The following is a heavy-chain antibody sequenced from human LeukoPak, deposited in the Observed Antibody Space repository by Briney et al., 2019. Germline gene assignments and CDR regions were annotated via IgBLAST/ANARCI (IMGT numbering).Heavy chain of an antibody. CDR2: FDPEDDET. J-gene: IGHJ4*02. CDR3: ATGATGTTYYFDY. D-gene: IGHD1-1*01. V-gene: IGHV1-24*01. CDR1: GYTFTTYG. Sequence: ASVKVSCKASGYTFTTYGMNWVRQAPGKGLEWMGGFDPEDDETIYAQKFQGRVTMTEDTSTDTAYMELSSLRSEDTAVYYCATGATGTTYYFDYWGQGTLVTVSS.